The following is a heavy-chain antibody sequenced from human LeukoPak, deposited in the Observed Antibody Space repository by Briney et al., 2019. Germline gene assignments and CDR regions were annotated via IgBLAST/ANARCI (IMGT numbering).Heavy chain of an antibody. D-gene: IGHD6-6*01. CDR1: GYRFASYW. CDR2: IYPSDSDP. J-gene: IGHJ3*02. CDR3: ARSYTTSPDAFDI. Sequence: GESLKISCKGSGYRFASYWVAWVRQMPGKGLEWMGIIYPSDSDPRYSPSFRGHVTISADKSISTAYLQWSSLKASDTAMYYCARSYTTSPDAFDIWGQGTMVTVSS. V-gene: IGHV5-51*01.